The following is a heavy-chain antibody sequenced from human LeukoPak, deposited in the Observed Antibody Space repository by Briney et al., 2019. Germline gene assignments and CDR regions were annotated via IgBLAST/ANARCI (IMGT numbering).Heavy chain of an antibody. D-gene: IGHD3-22*01. J-gene: IGHJ3*02. V-gene: IGHV4-61*02. CDR2: LYTSGST. CDR1: GGSISSGSYY. Sequence: SQTLSLTCTVSGGSISSGSYYWSWIRQPAGKGLEWIGRLYTSGSTNYNPSLKSRVTISVDTSKNQFSLILSSVTAADTAVYYCARSPTHYDSSGRREMVGFDIWGQGTMVTVSS. CDR3: ARSPTHYDSSGRREMVGFDI.